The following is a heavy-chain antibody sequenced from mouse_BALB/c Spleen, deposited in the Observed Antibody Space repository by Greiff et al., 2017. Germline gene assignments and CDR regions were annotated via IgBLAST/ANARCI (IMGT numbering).Heavy chain of an antibody. V-gene: IGHV14-3*02. D-gene: IGHD3-1*01. CDR3: ARGSSGYGLFDY. Sequence: VQLQQSGAELVKPGASVKLSCTASGFNIKDTYMHWVKQRPEQGLEWIGRIDPANGNTKYDPKFQGKATITADTSSNTAYLQLSSLTSEDTAVYYCARGSSGYGLFDYWGQGTTLTVSS. CDR2: IDPANGNT. J-gene: IGHJ2*01. CDR1: GFNIKDTY.